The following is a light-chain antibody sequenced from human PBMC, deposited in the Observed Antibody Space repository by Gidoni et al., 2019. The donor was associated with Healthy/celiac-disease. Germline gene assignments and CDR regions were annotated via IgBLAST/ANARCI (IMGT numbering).Light chain of an antibody. V-gene: IGKV3-15*01. CDR3: QQYSDWQT. CDR1: QSVSSD. J-gene: IGKJ1*01. CDR2: GAS. Sequence: IVMTQPPATLSVSPGERATLSCRASQSVSSDLAWYQQKPGQAPRLLIYGASTRASGIPARFRGSGSETEFTLTISSLQSEDFAVYYCQQYSDWQTFGQGTKVEIK.